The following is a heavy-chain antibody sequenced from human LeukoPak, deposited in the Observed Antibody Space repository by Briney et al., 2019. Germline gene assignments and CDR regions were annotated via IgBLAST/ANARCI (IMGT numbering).Heavy chain of an antibody. Sequence: PGGSLRLSCTASGFTFSSYEVNWVRQAPGKGLEWVSDISSSGSFIYYADSVKGRFTISRDNSKNTLYLQMNSLRAEDTAVYYCASGSDYGDYGYDFDYWGQGTLVTVSS. J-gene: IGHJ4*02. V-gene: IGHV3-48*03. CDR3: ASGSDYGDYGYDFDY. CDR1: GFTFSSYE. CDR2: ISSSGSFI. D-gene: IGHD4-17*01.